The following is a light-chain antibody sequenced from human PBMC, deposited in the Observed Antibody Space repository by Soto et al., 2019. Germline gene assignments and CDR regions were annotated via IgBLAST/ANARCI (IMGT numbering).Light chain of an antibody. CDR3: SSYTISRTVV. CDR1: SSDVGGYNY. CDR2: DVS. V-gene: IGLV2-14*01. J-gene: IGLJ2*01. Sequence: QSALTQPASVSGSPGQSITISCTGTSSDVGGYNYVSWYQQHPGKAPKLMIHDVSNRPSGVSNRFSGSKSGNTASLTISGLQAEDEADYYCSSYTISRTVVFGGGTKLTVL.